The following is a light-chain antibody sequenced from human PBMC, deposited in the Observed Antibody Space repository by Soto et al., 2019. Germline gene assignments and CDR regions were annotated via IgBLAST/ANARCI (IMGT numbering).Light chain of an antibody. Sequence: QSALTQPASLSGSPGQSITISCTGTSSDVDTYIYISWYQQHPGKAPKLFFYDVTNRPPGVSNRFSGAKSGNTASLTISGLQTEDEADYYCSSYTFSTLVFATGTKVSV. CDR3: SSYTFSTLV. V-gene: IGLV2-14*03. CDR1: SSDVDTYIY. J-gene: IGLJ1*01. CDR2: DVT.